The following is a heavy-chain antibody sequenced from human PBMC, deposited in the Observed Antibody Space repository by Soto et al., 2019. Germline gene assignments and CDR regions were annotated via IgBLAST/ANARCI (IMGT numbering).Heavy chain of an antibody. Sequence: GASVKVSCKASGFTFTSSAMQWVRQARGQRLEWIGWIVVGSGNTNYAQKFQERVTITRDMSTSTAYMELSSLRSEDTAVYYCAAGPNYYYYYMDVWGKGTTVTVP. J-gene: IGHJ6*03. CDR3: AAGPNYYYYYMDV. CDR2: IVVGSGNT. CDR1: GFTFTSSA. V-gene: IGHV1-58*02.